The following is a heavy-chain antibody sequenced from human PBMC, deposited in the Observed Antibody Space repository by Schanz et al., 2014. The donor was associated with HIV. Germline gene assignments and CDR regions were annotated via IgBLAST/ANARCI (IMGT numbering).Heavy chain of an antibody. J-gene: IGHJ6*02. CDR1: GFTFSSYA. D-gene: IGHD3-16*01. Sequence: EVQMLESGGGLVQPGGSLRLSCAASGFTFSSYAMSWVRQAPGKGLEWVSAISGGGGSTYYADSVKGRFTISRDNSKNTLFLQMNSLRGEDTAVYYCARVANWDYYGMDVWGRGTTVTVSS. V-gene: IGHV3-23*01. CDR3: ARVANWDYYGMDV. CDR2: ISGGGGST.